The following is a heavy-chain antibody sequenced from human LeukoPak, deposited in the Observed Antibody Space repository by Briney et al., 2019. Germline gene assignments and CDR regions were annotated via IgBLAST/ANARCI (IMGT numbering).Heavy chain of an antibody. CDR1: GVSISSGSYY. J-gene: IGHJ4*02. CDR3: ARQLSGGDYDYFDY. Sequence: SETLSLTCTVSGVSISSGSYYWGWIRQPPGKGLEWIGSTYYSGNTYYNPSLKSRVTISVDTSKNQFSLKLSSVTAADTAVYYCARQLSGGDYDYFDYWGQGTLVTVSS. D-gene: IGHD4-17*01. V-gene: IGHV4-39*01. CDR2: TYYSGNT.